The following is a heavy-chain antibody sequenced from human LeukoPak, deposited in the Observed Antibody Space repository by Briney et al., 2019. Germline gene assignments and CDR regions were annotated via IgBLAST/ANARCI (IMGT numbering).Heavy chain of an antibody. CDR2: MNPNRGNT. V-gene: IGHV1-8*01. Sequence: ASVKVSCKASGYTFTSYDINWVRQATGQGLEWMGWMNPNRGNTGYAQKFQGRVTMTRNTSISTAYMELSSLRSEDTAVYYCARSALPDDAFDIWGQGTMVTVSS. CDR3: ARSALPDDAFDI. J-gene: IGHJ3*02. D-gene: IGHD1-14*01. CDR1: GYTFTSYD.